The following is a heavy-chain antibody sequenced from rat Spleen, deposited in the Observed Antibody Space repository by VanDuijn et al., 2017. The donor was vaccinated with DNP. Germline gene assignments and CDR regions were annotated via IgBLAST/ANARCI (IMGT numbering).Heavy chain of an antibody. Sequence: EVQLVETGGGLVQPGRSLKLSCVASGFTFSGYWMYWIRKAPGKGLEWVASINTDGDTTYYPDSVKGRFIVSRDNAENTVCLQMNSLRSEDTATYYCAKDRTGGFAMDAWGRGTSVTVSS. CDR3: AKDRTGGFAMDA. V-gene: IGHV5-58*01. CDR2: INTDGDTT. J-gene: IGHJ4*01. CDR1: GFTFSGYW. D-gene: IGHD4-1*01.